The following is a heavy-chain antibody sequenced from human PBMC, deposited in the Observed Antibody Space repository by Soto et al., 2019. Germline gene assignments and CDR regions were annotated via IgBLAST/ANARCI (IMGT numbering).Heavy chain of an antibody. CDR2: INPNSGGT. J-gene: IGHJ5*02. CDR3: ASAQLHDIVVVPAAIGWFDP. Sequence: QVQLVQSGAEVKKPGASVKVSCKASGYTFTGYYMHWVRQAPGQGLEWMGWINPNSGGTNYAQKLEGRRTTTRDTSSSTAYVELSRLRFDDTAVYYCASAQLHDIVVVPAAIGWFDPWGQGSLFTVSS. V-gene: IGHV1-2*02. CDR1: GYTFTGYY. D-gene: IGHD2-2*02.